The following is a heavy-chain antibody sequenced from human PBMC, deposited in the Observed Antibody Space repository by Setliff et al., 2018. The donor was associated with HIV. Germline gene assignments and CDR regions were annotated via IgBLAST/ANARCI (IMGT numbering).Heavy chain of an antibody. CDR2: IYTTGST. V-gene: IGHV4-4*07. Sequence: SETLSLTCTVSGGSINSYYWSWIRQPAGKGLEWIGRIYTTGSTNYNPSLKSRVTMSIDTSKNQFSLKMTSVTAADTAVYYCARDAAFGGSSWYYYGMDVWGQGTTVTVPS. CDR1: GGSINSYY. D-gene: IGHD6-13*01. CDR3: ARDAAFGGSSWYYYGMDV. J-gene: IGHJ6*02.